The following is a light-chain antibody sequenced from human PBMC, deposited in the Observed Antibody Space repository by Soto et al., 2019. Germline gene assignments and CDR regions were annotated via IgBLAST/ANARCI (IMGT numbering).Light chain of an antibody. CDR3: QQYDKWPPLT. V-gene: IGKV3-15*01. J-gene: IGKJ4*01. CDR2: GAS. CDR1: QSLSTN. Sequence: EVVMTQSPATLSVSPGERATLSCRASQSLSTNLAWYQQKPGQAPRLLIYGASTRATGVPAKFSGSGSVTEFTLTINSLQSEDFAGYYCQQYDKWPPLTFGGGTKVEIK.